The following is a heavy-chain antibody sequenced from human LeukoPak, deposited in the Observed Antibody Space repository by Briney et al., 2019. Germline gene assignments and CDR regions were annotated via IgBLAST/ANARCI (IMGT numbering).Heavy chain of an antibody. Sequence: GGSLRLSCVASGFTFSSYWMSWVRQAPGKGLEWVANIKQAGSEKYYVDSVKGRFTISRDNAKNSLYLQMNSLRAEDTAVYYCARDPLGYWGQGTLVTVSS. CDR1: GFTFSSYW. V-gene: IGHV3-7*01. CDR2: IKQAGSEK. CDR3: ARDPLGY. J-gene: IGHJ4*02.